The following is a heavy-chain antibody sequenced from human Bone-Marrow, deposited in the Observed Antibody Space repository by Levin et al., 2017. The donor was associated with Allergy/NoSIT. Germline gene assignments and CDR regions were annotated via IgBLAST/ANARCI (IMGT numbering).Heavy chain of an antibody. Sequence: SLNLSFSSSFFTFLIYSISWVRQAPGKGLEWVSAISGSGGSTYYADSVKGRFTISLANSKNTLYLQMNSLRAEDTAVYYCAKAGLLSYGDYSNWGQGTLVTVSS. CDR2: ISGSGGST. D-gene: IGHD4-17*01. V-gene: IGHV3-23*01. J-gene: IGHJ4*02. CDR3: AKAGLLSYGDYSN. CDR1: FFTFLIYS.